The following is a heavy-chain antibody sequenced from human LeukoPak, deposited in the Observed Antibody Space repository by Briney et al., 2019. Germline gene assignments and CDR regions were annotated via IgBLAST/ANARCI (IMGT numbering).Heavy chain of an antibody. J-gene: IGHJ5*02. CDR2: INNDGSGT. CDR1: GFTFSSYW. D-gene: IGHD2-15*01. V-gene: IGHV3-74*01. CDR3: VRGGESTWS. Sequence: GSLRLSCAASGFTFSSYWMHWVRQAPGKGPVWVSRINNDGSGTTYADSVKGRFTISRDDAKNTLYLQMNSLRAGDTAVYYCVRGGESTWSWGQGTLVTVSS.